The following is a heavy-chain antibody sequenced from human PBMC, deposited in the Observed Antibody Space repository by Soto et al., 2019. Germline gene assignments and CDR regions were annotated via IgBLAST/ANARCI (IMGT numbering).Heavy chain of an antibody. CDR2: IYYSGST. CDR1: GGSVSSGSYY. D-gene: IGHD3-22*01. J-gene: IGHJ4*02. CDR3: ARGEYYDSSGYYIFDY. Sequence: PSDALSLTCTVSGGSVSSGSYYWSWIRQPPGKGLEWIGYIYYSGSTNYNPSLKSRVTISVDTSKNQFSLKLSSVTAADTAVYYCARGEYYDSSGYYIFDYWGQGTQVTVSS. V-gene: IGHV4-61*01.